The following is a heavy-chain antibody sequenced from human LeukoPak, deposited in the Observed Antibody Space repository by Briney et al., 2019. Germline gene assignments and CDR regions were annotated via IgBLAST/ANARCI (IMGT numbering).Heavy chain of an antibody. J-gene: IGHJ5*02. CDR2: IRYDGSNK. CDR3: AKDSPAFKASRENWFDP. D-gene: IGHD1-26*01. Sequence: GGSLRLSCAASGFTFSSYGMHWVRQAPGKGLEWVAFIRYDGSNKYYADSVKGRFTISRDNSKNTLYLQMNSLRAEDTAVYYCAKDSPAFKASRENWFDPWGQGTLVTVSS. CDR1: GFTFSSYG. V-gene: IGHV3-30*02.